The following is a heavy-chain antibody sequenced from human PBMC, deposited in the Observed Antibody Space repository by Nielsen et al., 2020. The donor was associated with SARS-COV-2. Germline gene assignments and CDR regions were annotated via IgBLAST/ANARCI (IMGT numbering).Heavy chain of an antibody. V-gene: IGHV3-23*01. D-gene: IGHD3-22*01. CDR1: GFTFSSYA. Sequence: GESLKISCAASGFTFSSYAMSWVRQAPGKGLEWVSAIRGSGGSTYYADSVKGRFTISRDNSKNTLYLQMNSLRAEDTAVYYCARGGRSYYDSSGYYPRGDYWGQGTLVTVSS. CDR2: IRGSGGST. CDR3: ARGGRSYYDSSGYYPRGDY. J-gene: IGHJ4*02.